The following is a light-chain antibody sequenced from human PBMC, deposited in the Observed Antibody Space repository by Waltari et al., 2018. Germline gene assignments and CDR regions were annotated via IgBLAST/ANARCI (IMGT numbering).Light chain of an antibody. V-gene: IGLV2-11*01. Sequence: QSALTQPRSVSGSPGQSVTISCTGTSSDVGGYNFVSWYQQYPGKAPKLMIYDVNKRPSGCPDRFSGSKSGNTASLIISGLQTEDEADYYCCSYAGYYTVFGGGTKLTVL. CDR1: SSDVGGYNF. J-gene: IGLJ3*02. CDR3: CSYAGYYTV. CDR2: DVN.